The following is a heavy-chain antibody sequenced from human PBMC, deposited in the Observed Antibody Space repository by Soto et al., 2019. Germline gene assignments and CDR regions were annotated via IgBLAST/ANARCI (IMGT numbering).Heavy chain of an antibody. Sequence: PSQTLSLTCVGSGDTVSSNSVAWNWARQSPSRGLEWLGRTYYRSRWYSDYAVSVRSRIDINADTSKNQVSPQLNSVTPEDTAVYYCARSEEDSDYYYYGMDVWGQGTTVTVS. D-gene: IGHD2-15*01. CDR2: TYYRSRWYS. V-gene: IGHV6-1*01. CDR1: GDTVSSNSVA. CDR3: ARSEEDSDYYYYGMDV. J-gene: IGHJ6*02.